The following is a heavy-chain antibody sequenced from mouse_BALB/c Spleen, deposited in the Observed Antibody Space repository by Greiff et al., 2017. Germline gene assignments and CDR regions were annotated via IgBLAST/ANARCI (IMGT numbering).Heavy chain of an antibody. CDR3: TRSRGYYGSSYWYFDV. CDR2: INPSNGGT. J-gene: IGHJ1*01. V-gene: IGHV1S81*02. Sequence: QVHVKQSGAELVKPGASVKLSCKASGYTFTSYYMYWVKQRPGQGLEWIGEINPSNGGTNFNEKFKSKATLTVDKSSSTAYMQLSSLTSEDSAVYDCTRSRGYYGSSYWYFDVWGAGTTVTVSS. D-gene: IGHD1-1*01. CDR1: GYTFTSYY.